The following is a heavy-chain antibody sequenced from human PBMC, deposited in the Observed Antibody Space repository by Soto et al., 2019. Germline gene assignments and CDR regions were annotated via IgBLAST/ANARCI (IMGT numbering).Heavy chain of an antibody. CDR1: GGSMSSGGYY. CDR3: ARPSTTDYYYGMDV. J-gene: IGHJ6*02. D-gene: IGHD1-1*01. V-gene: IGHV4-31*03. CDR2: IYYSGST. Sequence: QVQLQESGPGLVKPSQTLSLTCTVSGGSMSSGGYYWSWIRQHPGKGLEWIGYIYYSGSTYYNPSLKSRVTISVDTSKNQFSLKLSSVTAADTAVYYCARPSTTDYYYGMDVWGQGTTVTVSS.